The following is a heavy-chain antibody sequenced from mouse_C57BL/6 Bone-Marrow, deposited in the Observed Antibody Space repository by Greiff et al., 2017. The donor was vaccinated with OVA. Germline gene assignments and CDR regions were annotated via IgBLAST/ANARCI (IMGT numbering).Heavy chain of an antibody. CDR3: ARGDWDYFDY. CDR1: GYTFTDYY. CDR2: IYPGSGNT. V-gene: IGHV1-84*01. Sequence: QVQLKESGPELVKPGASVKISCKASGYTFTDYYINWVKQRPGQGLEWIGWIYPGSGNTKYNEKFKGKATLTVDTSSSTAYMHLSSLTSEDSAFYFCARGDWDYFDYWGQGTTLTVSS. D-gene: IGHD4-1*01. J-gene: IGHJ2*01.